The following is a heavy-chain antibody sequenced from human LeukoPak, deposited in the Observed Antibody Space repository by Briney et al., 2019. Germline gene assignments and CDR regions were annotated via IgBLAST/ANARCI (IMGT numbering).Heavy chain of an antibody. CDR1: GGSISSSSYY. D-gene: IGHD6-19*01. V-gene: IGHV4-39*07. Sequence: PSETLSLTCTVSGGSISSSSYYWGWIRQPPGKGLEWIRSIYYSGSTYYNPSLKSRVTISVDTSKNQFSLKLSSVTAADTAVYYCARDATVQGASSGWYPAIDYWGQGTLVTVSS. J-gene: IGHJ4*02. CDR2: IYYSGST. CDR3: ARDATVQGASSGWYPAIDY.